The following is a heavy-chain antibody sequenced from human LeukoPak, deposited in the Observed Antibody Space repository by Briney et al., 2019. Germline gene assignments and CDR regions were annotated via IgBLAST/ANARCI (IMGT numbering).Heavy chain of an antibody. CDR2: INPSGGST. J-gene: IGHJ6*02. D-gene: IGHD2-15*01. V-gene: IGHV1-46*01. Sequence: ASVKVSCTASAYTFTNYYLHWVRHAPGQGLEWMGIINPSGGSTSYAQKFQGRVTMTRDTSISTAYMELSGLKSDDTAVYYCARARGYCGGDTCHIYGMDVWGQGTTATVSS. CDR3: ARARGYCGGDTCHIYGMDV. CDR1: AYTFTNYY.